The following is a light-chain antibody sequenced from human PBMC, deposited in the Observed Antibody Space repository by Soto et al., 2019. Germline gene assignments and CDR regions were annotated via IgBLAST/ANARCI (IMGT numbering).Light chain of an antibody. V-gene: IGKV3-20*01. Sequence: EIVLTQSPGTLSLSPGERATLSCRASQSISSSFLGWYQQKPGQAPRLLIYGASSRATGIPDRFSGSGSGTDFTLTISRLEPDDFAVYYCQQYGSSPWTFGQGTKVDIK. CDR3: QQYGSSPWT. CDR1: QSISSSF. J-gene: IGKJ1*01. CDR2: GAS.